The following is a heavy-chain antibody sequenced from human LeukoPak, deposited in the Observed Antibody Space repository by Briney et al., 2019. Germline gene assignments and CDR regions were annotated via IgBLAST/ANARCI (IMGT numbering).Heavy chain of an antibody. CDR3: AREGGGHYYYYYMDV. CDR1: GFTFSSYS. J-gene: IGHJ6*03. CDR2: ISSSSSYI. Sequence: GGSLGLSCAASGFTFSSYSMNWVRQAPGKGLEWVSSISSSSSYIYYADSVKGRFTISRDNAKNSLYLQMNSLRAEDTAVYYCAREGGGHYYYYYMDVWGKGTTVTVSS. D-gene: IGHD4-23*01. V-gene: IGHV3-21*01.